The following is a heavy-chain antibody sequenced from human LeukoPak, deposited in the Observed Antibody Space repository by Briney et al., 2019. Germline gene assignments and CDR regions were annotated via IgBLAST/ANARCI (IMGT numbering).Heavy chain of an antibody. D-gene: IGHD3-22*01. CDR2: ISSSSSYI. CDR1: GFTFSSYS. Sequence: PGGSLRLSCAGSGFTFSSYSMNWVRQAPGKGLEWVSSISSSSSYIYYADSVKGRFTISRDNSKNTLYLQMNSLRAEDTAVYYCARKTDSGGQGDYWGPGTLVTVSS. CDR3: ARKTDSGGQGDY. J-gene: IGHJ4*02. V-gene: IGHV3-21*01.